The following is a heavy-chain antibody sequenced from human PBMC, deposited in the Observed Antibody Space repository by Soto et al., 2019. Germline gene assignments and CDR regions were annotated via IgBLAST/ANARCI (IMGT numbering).Heavy chain of an antibody. V-gene: IGHV4-39*01. D-gene: IGHD3-3*01. CDR3: ARLGYYDFLSGLNSYYYFGMDA. J-gene: IGHJ6*02. CDR1: GGSISSSSYY. CDR2: IYYSGST. Sequence: SETLSLTCTVSGGSISSSSYYWGWIRQPPGKGLEWIGGIYYSGSTYYNPSLKSRVTISVDTSKTQFSLKLSSVTAADTAVYYCARLGYYDFLSGLNSYYYFGMDAWGQGTTVTAP.